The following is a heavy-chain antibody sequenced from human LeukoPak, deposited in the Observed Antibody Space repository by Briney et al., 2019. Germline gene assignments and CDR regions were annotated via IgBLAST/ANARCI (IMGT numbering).Heavy chain of an antibody. CDR2: IDPEDGET. V-gene: IGHV1-24*01. Sequence: ASVKVSCKVSGYTLTESSLHWVRQAPGKGLEWMGGIDPEDGETIYAQKFQGRVTMTEDTSTDTAYMELTGLRSEDTAVYYCAGGPPGQLYHYWGQGTLVTVSS. CDR3: AGGPPGQLYHY. D-gene: IGHD6-6*01. CDR1: GYTLTESS. J-gene: IGHJ4*02.